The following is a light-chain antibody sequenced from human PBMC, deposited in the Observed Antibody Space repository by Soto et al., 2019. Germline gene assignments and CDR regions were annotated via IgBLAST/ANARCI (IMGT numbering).Light chain of an antibody. Sequence: EIVLTQSPGTLSLSPGERATLSCRASQSVSSSYLAWYQQKPGQAPRLLIYGASSRATGIPDRFSGSGSGTDFTLPLSRLEPEDFAVYYCQQYGSSLFTFGPGTKVDIK. J-gene: IGKJ3*01. V-gene: IGKV3-20*01. CDR3: QQYGSSLFT. CDR2: GAS. CDR1: QSVSSSY.